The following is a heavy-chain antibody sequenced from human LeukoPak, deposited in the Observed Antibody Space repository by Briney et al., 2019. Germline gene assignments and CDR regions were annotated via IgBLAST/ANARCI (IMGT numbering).Heavy chain of an antibody. Sequence: GGSLRLSCAASGFTFSSYAMGWVRQAPGKGLEWVANIRQDAGEKYYVDSVKGRFTISRDNAKNSLYLQMNSLRAEDTAVYYCARYWNGGNYDYWGQGTLVTVSS. V-gene: IGHV3-7*04. CDR3: ARYWNGGNYDY. CDR2: IRQDAGEK. CDR1: GFTFSSYA. J-gene: IGHJ4*02. D-gene: IGHD1-1*01.